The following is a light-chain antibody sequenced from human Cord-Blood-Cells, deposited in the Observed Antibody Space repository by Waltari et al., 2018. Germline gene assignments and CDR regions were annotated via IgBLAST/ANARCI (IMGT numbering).Light chain of an antibody. CDR2: AAS. V-gene: IGKV1-39*01. CDR1: QSISSY. Sequence: IQMTPSPSSLSAYVGDRVTITCRASQSISSYLNWYQQKPGKAPKLLIYAASSLQSGVPSRFSGSGAGTDFTLTISSLQPEDFATYYCQQSYSTLEYTFGQGTKLEIK. J-gene: IGKJ2*01. CDR3: QQSYSTLEYT.